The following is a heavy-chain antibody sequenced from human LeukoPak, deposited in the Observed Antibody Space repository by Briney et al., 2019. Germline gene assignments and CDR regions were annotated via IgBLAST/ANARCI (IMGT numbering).Heavy chain of an antibody. CDR3: ARDSSGWLGYFDY. CDR1: GGSISSYY. D-gene: IGHD6-19*01. J-gene: IGHJ4*02. Sequence: PSETLSLTCTVSGGSISSYYWSWIRQPPGKGLEWIGYIYYSGSTNYNPSLKSRVTISVDTSKNQFSLKLSSVTAADTAVYYYARDSSGWLGYFDYWGQGTLVTVSS. V-gene: IGHV4-59*01. CDR2: IYYSGST.